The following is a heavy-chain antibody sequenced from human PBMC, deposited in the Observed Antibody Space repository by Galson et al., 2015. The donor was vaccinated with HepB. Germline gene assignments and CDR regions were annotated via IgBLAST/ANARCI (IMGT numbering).Heavy chain of an antibody. V-gene: IGHV1-69*04. CDR2: IIPILGIA. CDR1: GGTFSSYT. J-gene: IGHJ4*02. Sequence: SVKVSCKASGGTFSSYTISWVRQAPGQGLEWMGRIIPILGIANYAQKFQGRVTITADKSTSTAYMELSSLRSEDTAVYYCAREGPKPPYSSGWYYFDYWGQATLVTVSS. CDR3: AREGPKPPYSSGWYYFDY. D-gene: IGHD6-19*01.